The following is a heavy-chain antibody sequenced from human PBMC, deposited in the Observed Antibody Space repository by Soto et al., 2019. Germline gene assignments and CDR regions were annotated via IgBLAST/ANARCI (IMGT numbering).Heavy chain of an antibody. Sequence: SETLSLTCSVSGGSISSGDYYWSWIRQPPEKGLEWIGYTYYSGSTYYNPSLKSRVTISVDTSKNQFSLNLNSVTAADTAVYFCARGXDFWSGYSTLTYYGLDVWGQGTTVTVSS. CDR1: GGSISSGDYY. D-gene: IGHD3-3*01. J-gene: IGHJ6*02. CDR3: ARGXDFWSGYSTLTYYGLDV. CDR2: TYYSGST. V-gene: IGHV4-30-4*01.